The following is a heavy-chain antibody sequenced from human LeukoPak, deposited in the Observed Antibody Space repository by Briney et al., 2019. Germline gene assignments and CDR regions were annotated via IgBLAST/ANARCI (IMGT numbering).Heavy chain of an antibody. Sequence: GGSLRLSCAASGFTFGTYWILSVRQGPGRGLVLVARINSDGSSTSYTDSVKGRFTISRDNAKNTLFLQMNSLRPEDTAVYYWVREGLGPSFSAWFDPWGHGTLVTVSS. V-gene: IGHV3-74*01. D-gene: IGHD3/OR15-3a*01. CDR1: GFTFGTYW. J-gene: IGHJ5*02. CDR2: INSDGSST. CDR3: VREGLGPSFSAWFDP.